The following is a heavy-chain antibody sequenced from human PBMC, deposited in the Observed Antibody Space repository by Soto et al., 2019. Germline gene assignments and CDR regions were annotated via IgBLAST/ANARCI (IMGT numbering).Heavy chain of an antibody. Sequence: GGSLRLSCAASGFTFSNYDMHWVRQVTGKGQEWVSGITTAGDTYYPGSVKGRFTTSREKAKNSLYLQMNSLSAGDTAVYYCARELHGGSYGMDVWGQGTTVTVSS. V-gene: IGHV3-13*01. CDR3: ARELHGGSYGMDV. CDR1: GFTFSNYD. J-gene: IGHJ6*02. CDR2: ITTAGDT.